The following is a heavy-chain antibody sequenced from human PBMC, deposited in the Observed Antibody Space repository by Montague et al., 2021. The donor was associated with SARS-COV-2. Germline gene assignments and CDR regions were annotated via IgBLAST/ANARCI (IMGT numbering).Heavy chain of an antibody. CDR3: ARVRYYGSGTSLGMDV. V-gene: IGHV4-34*01. CDR1: GGSFSGYY. CDR2: LNHSGST. D-gene: IGHD3-10*01. J-gene: IGHJ6*02. Sequence: SETLSLTCAVYGGSFSGYYWSWIRQPPGKGLEWIGELNHSGSTNYNPPPKSRVTISVDTSKHQFSMKLSSVTAADTAVYYCARVRYYGSGTSLGMDVWGQGTTVTVSS.